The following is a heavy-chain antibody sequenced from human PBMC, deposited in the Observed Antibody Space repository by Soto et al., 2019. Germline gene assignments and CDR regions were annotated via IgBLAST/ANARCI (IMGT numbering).Heavy chain of an antibody. Sequence: LRLSCVASGFTFSSYGMSWVRQAPGKGLEWVSAISGRDGNTKYADSVKGRFTISRDNSKNTLYLQMNSLRAEDTAVYYCAKRDYTGSYYLRAFDYWGLGTLVTVSS. CDR3: AKRDYTGSYYLRAFDY. D-gene: IGHD1-26*01. V-gene: IGHV3-23*01. CDR2: ISGRDGNT. CDR1: GFTFSSYG. J-gene: IGHJ4*02.